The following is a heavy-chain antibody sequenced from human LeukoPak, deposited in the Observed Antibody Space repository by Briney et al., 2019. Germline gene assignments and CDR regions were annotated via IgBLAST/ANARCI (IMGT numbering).Heavy chain of an antibody. Sequence: QPSETLSLTCAVYGGSFSGYYWSWIRQPPGKGLEWIGEMHPSGSTNYNPSLKNRVTISLDTSKNQFSLNLSSVTAEDTAVYYCAKDPGYSSSWYLEYFQHWGQGTLVTVSS. J-gene: IGHJ1*01. CDR3: AKDPGYSSSWYLEYFQH. CDR2: MHPSGST. V-gene: IGHV4-34*01. D-gene: IGHD6-13*01. CDR1: GGSFSGYY.